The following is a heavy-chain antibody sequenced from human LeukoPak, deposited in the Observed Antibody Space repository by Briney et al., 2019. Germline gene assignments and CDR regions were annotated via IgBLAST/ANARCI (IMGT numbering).Heavy chain of an antibody. CDR1: GYTFTRYY. CDR3: ARGPQKAGSFHWFDP. D-gene: IGHD6-13*01. J-gene: IGHJ5*02. V-gene: IGHV1-46*03. Sequence: GASVKVSCKASGYTFTRYYMHWVRQAPGQGLEWMGIINPSGGSTSYAQKFQGRVTMTRDTSTSTVYMELSSLRSEDTAVYYCARGPQKAGSFHWFDPWGQGTLVTVSS. CDR2: INPSGGST.